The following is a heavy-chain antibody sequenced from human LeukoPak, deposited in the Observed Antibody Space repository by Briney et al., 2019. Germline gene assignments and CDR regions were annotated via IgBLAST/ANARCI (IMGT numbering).Heavy chain of an antibody. V-gene: IGHV3-21*01. CDR3: ARGHTAVTRHFDF. D-gene: IGHD4-17*01. J-gene: IGHJ4*02. Sequence: ETLSLTCAVSGESISGFYWTWVRQAPGKGLEWASIISSGSSAIFSADALKGRFTISRDDAKNLLYLDMNSLRAEDTAVYYCARGHTAVTRHFDFWGQGTLVTVSS. CDR2: ISSGSSAI. CDR1: GESISGFY.